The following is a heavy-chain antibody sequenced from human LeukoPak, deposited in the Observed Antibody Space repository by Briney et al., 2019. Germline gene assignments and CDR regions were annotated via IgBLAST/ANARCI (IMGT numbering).Heavy chain of an antibody. CDR1: GFTISDHY. J-gene: IGHJ4*02. CDR2: SKNKDNSYTT. V-gene: IGHV3-72*01. CDR3: ARAGDYSSTGDY. D-gene: IGHD2-21*01. Sequence: GGSLRLSCAASGFTISDHYMDWVRQAPGKGLEWVGRSKNKDNSYTTEYAASVKGRFTISRHDSKNSLYLQMNSLKTEDTAVYYWARAGDYSSTGDYWGQGTLVTVSS.